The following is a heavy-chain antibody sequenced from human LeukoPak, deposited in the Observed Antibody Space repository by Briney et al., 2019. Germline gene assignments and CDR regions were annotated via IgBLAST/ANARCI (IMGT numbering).Heavy chain of an antibody. Sequence: PGASLRLSCAASGFTFSSYAMSWVRQAPGKGLERVSAISGSGGSTYYADSVKGRFTISRDNSKNTLYLQMNSLRAEDTAVYYCAKGLVPAARYGMDVWGQGTTVTVSS. V-gene: IGHV3-23*01. CDR1: GFTFSSYA. D-gene: IGHD2-2*01. CDR2: ISGSGGST. J-gene: IGHJ6*02. CDR3: AKGLVPAARYGMDV.